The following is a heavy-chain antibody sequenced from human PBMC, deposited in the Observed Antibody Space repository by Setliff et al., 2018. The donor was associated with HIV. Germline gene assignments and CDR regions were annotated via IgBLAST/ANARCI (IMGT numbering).Heavy chain of an antibody. D-gene: IGHD1-26*01. J-gene: IGHJ2*01. CDR2: ISAYNGNT. CDR3: ARVDSGSYYRWYFDL. CDR1: AYTFTDYG. Sequence: ASVKVSCKASAYTFTDYGISWVRQAPGQGLEWMGWISAYNGNTNYAQKFQGRVTMTTDTSTSTAYMELRSLRSDDTAVYYCARVDSGSYYRWYFDLWGRGTLVTVSS. V-gene: IGHV1-18*01.